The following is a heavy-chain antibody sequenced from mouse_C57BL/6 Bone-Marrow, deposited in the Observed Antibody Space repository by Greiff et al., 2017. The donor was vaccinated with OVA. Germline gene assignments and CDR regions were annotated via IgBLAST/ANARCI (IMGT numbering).Heavy chain of an antibody. V-gene: IGHV1-82*01. CDR3: ARDGYYDYGSGYAMDY. D-gene: IGHD2-4*01. CDR2: IYPGDGDT. J-gene: IGHJ4*01. Sequence: QVQLQQSGPELVKPGASVKISCKASGYAFSSSWMNWVKQRPGKGLEWIGRIYPGDGDTNYNGKFKGKATLTADKSSSTAYMQLSSLTSEDSAVYFCARDGYYDYGSGYAMDYWGQGTSVTVSS. CDR1: GYAFSSSW.